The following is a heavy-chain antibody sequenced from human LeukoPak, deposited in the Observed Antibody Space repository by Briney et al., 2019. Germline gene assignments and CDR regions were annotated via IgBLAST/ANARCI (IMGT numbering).Heavy chain of an antibody. CDR1: GFMFSSNW. CDR3: AKEGRSLQTY. Sequence: GGSLRLSCAASGFMFSSNWMSWVRLAPGRGLEWVANIKEDGTETYYVDSVKGRFTISRDNAKNSLYLQMNSLRVEDTAVYYCAKEGRSLQTYWGQGTLVTVSS. CDR2: IKEDGTET. V-gene: IGHV3-7*03. J-gene: IGHJ4*02. D-gene: IGHD5-24*01.